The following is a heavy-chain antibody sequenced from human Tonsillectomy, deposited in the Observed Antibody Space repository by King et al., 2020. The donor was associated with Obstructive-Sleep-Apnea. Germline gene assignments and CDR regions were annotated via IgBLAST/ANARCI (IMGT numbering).Heavy chain of an antibody. V-gene: IGHV3-15*01. D-gene: IGHD1-26*01. CDR2: IKSKTDGGTT. J-gene: IGHJ4*02. Sequence: VQLVESGGGLVKPGGSLRLSCAASGFTFSNAWMSWVRQAPGKGLEWVGRIKSKTDGGTTDYAAPVKGRFTISTDDSKNTLYLQMNSLKTEDTAMYYCTTRPPGGATTFDYWGQGTLVTVSS. CDR1: GFTFSNAW. CDR3: TTRPPGGATTFDY.